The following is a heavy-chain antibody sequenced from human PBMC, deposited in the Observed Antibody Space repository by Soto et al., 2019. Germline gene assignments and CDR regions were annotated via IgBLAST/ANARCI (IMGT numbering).Heavy chain of an antibody. CDR2: IYHSGST. V-gene: IGHV4-39*01. CDR3: ARSAIIIPIGGVIVLSIVDY. J-gene: IGHJ4*02. Sequence: QLQLQESGPGLVKPSETLSLTCTVSGGSISSSGYYWGWIRQPPGKGLEWIGSIYHSGSTYYNPSLRGRVTISVDTSKNLFSLKLISVTAADTAVYRCARSAIIIPIGGVIVLSIVDYWGQGTLATVSS. D-gene: IGHD3-16*02. CDR1: GGSISSSGYY.